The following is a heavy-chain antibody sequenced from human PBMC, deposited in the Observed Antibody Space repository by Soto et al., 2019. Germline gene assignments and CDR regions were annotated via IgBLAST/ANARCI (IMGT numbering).Heavy chain of an antibody. Sequence: PSETLSLTCNVSGVSFSSGGSYWTWIRQHPGKGLEWIGFIYYIGATHYNPSLKSRVAISLDMSKNQLSLQLSSVTVADTAVYYCAKANSYYYNFDYWGQGTLVTVSS. V-gene: IGHV4-31*03. CDR3: AKANSYYYNFDY. D-gene: IGHD3-10*01. CDR2: IYYIGAT. CDR1: GVSFSSGGSY. J-gene: IGHJ4*02.